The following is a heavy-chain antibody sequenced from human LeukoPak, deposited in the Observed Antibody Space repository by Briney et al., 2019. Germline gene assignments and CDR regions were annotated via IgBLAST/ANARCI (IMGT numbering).Heavy chain of an antibody. V-gene: IGHV4-59*01. CDR1: GGSISRYY. CDR3: ARGGIAAAALVHLDY. CDR2: IYYSGST. Sequence: SETLSLTCTVSGGSISRYYWSWIRQSPGEGLEWIGYIYYSGSTNYNPSLKSRVTTSVDTSKNQFSLRLSSVTAADTAVYYCARGGIAAAALVHLDYWGQGTLVTVSS. J-gene: IGHJ4*02. D-gene: IGHD6-13*01.